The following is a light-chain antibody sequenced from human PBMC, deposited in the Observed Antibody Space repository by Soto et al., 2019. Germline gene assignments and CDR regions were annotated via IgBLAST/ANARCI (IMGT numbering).Light chain of an antibody. Sequence: EIVLTQSPASRSLYPGDRATLSCRASQGIGDTLAWYQQKPGQAPRLLIYGASARATGIPARFTGSGSGTDFTLTISSLEPEDFATYYCQQSFRSPITFGQRTRLEV. CDR2: GAS. J-gene: IGKJ5*01. V-gene: IGKV3D-11*01. CDR3: QQSFRSPIT. CDR1: QGIGDT.